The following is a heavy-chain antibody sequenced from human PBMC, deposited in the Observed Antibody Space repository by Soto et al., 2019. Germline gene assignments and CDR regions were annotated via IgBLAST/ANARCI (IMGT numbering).Heavy chain of an antibody. CDR1: GYSFTSYW. J-gene: IGHJ6*02. Sequence: GESLKISCKGSGYSFTSYWIGWVRQMPGKGLEWMGIIYPGDSDTRYSPSFQGQVTISADKSISTAYLQWSSLKASDTAMYYCARLPRSKNYDILTGFSNNYYYGMDVWGQGTTVTVS. CDR2: IYPGDSDT. V-gene: IGHV5-51*01. D-gene: IGHD3-9*01. CDR3: ARLPRSKNYDILTGFSNNYYYGMDV.